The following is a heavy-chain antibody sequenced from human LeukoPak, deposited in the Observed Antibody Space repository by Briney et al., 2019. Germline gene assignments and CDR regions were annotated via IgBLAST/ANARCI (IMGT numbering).Heavy chain of an antibody. CDR3: ARPDFIATPHISPPIIFYYYYGMDV. J-gene: IGHJ6*02. D-gene: IGHD2-21*01. CDR2: IKQDGSEK. CDR1: GFTFSSYW. V-gene: IGHV3-7*01. Sequence: PGGSLRLSCAASGFTFSSYWMSWVRQAPGKGLEWVANIKQDGSEKYYVDSVKGRFTISRDNAKNSLYLQMNSLRAEDTAVYYCARPDFIATPHISPPIIFYYYYGMDVWGQGTTVTVPS.